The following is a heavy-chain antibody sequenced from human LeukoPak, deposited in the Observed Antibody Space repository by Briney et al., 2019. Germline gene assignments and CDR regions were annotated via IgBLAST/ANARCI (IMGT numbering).Heavy chain of an antibody. D-gene: IGHD1-26*01. CDR1: GYSFTNYW. CDR3: ARREGFSGSYEDY. J-gene: IGHJ4*02. V-gene: IGHV5-51*01. Sequence: GESLKISCKGSGYSFTNYWIGWVRQMPGKGLEWMGVIYPGDSDTRYSPSFQGQVTISADRSISTAYLQWSSLKASDTAMYYCARREGFSGSYEDYWGQGTLVTVSS. CDR2: IYPGDSDT.